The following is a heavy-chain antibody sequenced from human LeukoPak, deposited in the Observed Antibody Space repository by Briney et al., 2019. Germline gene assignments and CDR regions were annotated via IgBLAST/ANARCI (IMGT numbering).Heavy chain of an antibody. D-gene: IGHD3-10*01. CDR1: GFTFSSYA. CDR3: AREGSSGSYYDS. V-gene: IGHV3-30-3*01. Sequence: PGRSLRLSCAASGFTFSSYAMHWVRQAPGKGLEWVAVISYDGSNKFYADSVKGRFTISRDNSKNTLYLQMNSLRAEDTAVYYCAREGSSGSYYDSWGQGTLVTVSS. CDR2: ISYDGSNK. J-gene: IGHJ5*01.